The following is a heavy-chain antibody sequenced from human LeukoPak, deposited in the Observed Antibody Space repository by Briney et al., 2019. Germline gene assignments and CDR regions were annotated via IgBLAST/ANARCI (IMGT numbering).Heavy chain of an antibody. J-gene: IGHJ4*02. CDR1: GFSFSNYD. D-gene: IGHD6-6*01. CDR3: AKDFWSSSNYFDY. CDR2: IQYDGSNK. Sequence: GGSLRLSCAASGFSFSNYDMHWVRQAPGKGLEWVAFIQYDGSNKYYADSVKGRFTISRDNSKNTLYLQMNSLRAEDTAVYYCAKDFWSSSNYFDYWGQGTLVTVSS. V-gene: IGHV3-30*02.